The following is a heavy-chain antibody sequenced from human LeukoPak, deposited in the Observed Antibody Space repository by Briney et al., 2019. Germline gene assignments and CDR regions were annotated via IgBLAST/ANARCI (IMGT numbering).Heavy chain of an antibody. Sequence: PSETLSLTCAFYGGPFSAYYWTWLRQPPGSGLEWIGEISHSGITHYHPSLKSRVTISLGTSKNQFSPKLTSVTAADTAVYYCATYWSTGNSDSWGQGTLVTVSS. V-gene: IGHV4-34*01. CDR3: ATYWSTGNSDS. CDR1: GGPFSAYY. D-gene: IGHD2-8*02. J-gene: IGHJ4*02. CDR2: ISHSGIT.